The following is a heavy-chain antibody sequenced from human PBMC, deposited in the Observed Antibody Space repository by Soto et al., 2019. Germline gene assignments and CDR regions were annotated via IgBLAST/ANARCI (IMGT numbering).Heavy chain of an antibody. CDR1: GGPIHSGDYY. CDR3: AREGGSYDSGGFLIRGAFDI. Sequence: QVQLQESGPGLVKPSQTLSLTCTVSGGPIHSGDYYWTWIRQHPEKGLEWIGNIHYRGNTYYSPSLDSRITISVYTSKNQCSLILTSVTAADTAVYYCAREGGSYDSGGFLIRGAFDIWGRGTLVTVSS. CDR2: IHYRGNT. D-gene: IGHD3-22*01. J-gene: IGHJ3*02. V-gene: IGHV4-31*03.